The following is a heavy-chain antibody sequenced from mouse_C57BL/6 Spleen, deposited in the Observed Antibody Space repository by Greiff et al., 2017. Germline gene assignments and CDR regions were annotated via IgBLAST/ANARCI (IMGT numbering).Heavy chain of an antibody. D-gene: IGHD1-1*01. CDR3: ARPYGSSYGWYFDV. J-gene: IGHJ1*03. CDR2: IYPGSGST. V-gene: IGHV1-55*01. Sequence: QVQLQQPGAELVKPGASVKMSCKASGYTFTSYWITWVKQRPGQGLEWIGDIYPGSGSTNYNEKFKSKATLTVDTSSSTAYMQLSSLTSEDTAVYYCARPYGSSYGWYFDVGGTGTTVTVSS. CDR1: GYTFTSYW.